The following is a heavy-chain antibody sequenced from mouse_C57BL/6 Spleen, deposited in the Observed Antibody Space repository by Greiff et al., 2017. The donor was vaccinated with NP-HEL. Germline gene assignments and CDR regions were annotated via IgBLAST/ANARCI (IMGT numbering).Heavy chain of an antibody. CDR2: IWRGGST. Sequence: QVQLKESGPGLVQPSQSLSITCTVSGFSLTSYGVHWVRQSPGKGLEWLGVIWRGGSTDYNAAFMSRLSITKDNSKSQVFFKMNSLQADDTAIYYCAKNDGNDGRYYAMDYWGQGTSVTVSS. J-gene: IGHJ4*01. CDR1: GFSLTSYG. D-gene: IGHD2-2*01. V-gene: IGHV2-5*01. CDR3: AKNDGNDGRYYAMDY.